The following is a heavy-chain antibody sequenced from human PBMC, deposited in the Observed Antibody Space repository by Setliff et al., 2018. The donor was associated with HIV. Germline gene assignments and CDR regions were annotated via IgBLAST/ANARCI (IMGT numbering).Heavy chain of an antibody. J-gene: IGHJ6*02. CDR3: ARDVDHMMDV. V-gene: IGHV1-18*01. CDR1: GYTFTDYT. Sequence: ASVKVSCKASGYTFTDYTMIWVRQAPGQGLEWMGWINTNTGNPTYAPGFTGRFVTMTTDTSTSTAYMELRRLTFDDTAVYYCARDVDHMMDVWGQGTTVTVSS. CDR2: INTNTGNP.